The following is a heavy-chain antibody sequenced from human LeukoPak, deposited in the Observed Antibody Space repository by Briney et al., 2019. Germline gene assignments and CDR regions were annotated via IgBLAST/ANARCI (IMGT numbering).Heavy chain of an antibody. CDR2: ISYDGTNK. CDR1: GFTFSGYA. Sequence: PGGSLRLSCAASGFTFSGYAVHWVRQAPGKGLDWVAVISYDGTNKHYADSVKGRFTISRDNSKNTLQLHMNSLRAEDTALYYCARESRGVIGAVDVWGLGTMVTVSS. CDR3: ARESRGVIGAVDV. V-gene: IGHV3-30-3*01. D-gene: IGHD3-10*01. J-gene: IGHJ3*01.